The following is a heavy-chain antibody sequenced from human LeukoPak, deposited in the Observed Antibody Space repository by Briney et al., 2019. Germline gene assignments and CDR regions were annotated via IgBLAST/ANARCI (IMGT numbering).Heavy chain of an antibody. CDR3: ARVGGGSSNYGSGSFLY. D-gene: IGHD3-10*01. Sequence: GRSLRLSCATSGFTFSNYGMHWVRQAPGKGLEWVSSISSSSTYINYADSVKGRFTISRDTAKNSLHLQMNSLRAEDTALYFCARVGGGSSNYGSGSFLYWGQGTLVTVSS. V-gene: IGHV3-21*01. CDR1: GFTFSNYG. CDR2: ISSSSTYI. J-gene: IGHJ4*02.